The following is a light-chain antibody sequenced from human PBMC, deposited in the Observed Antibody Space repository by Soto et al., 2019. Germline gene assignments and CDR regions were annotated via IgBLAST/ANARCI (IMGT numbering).Light chain of an antibody. CDR3: QQGDSFPFT. J-gene: IGKJ3*01. CDR2: AAS. CDR1: QDISTW. V-gene: IGKV1-12*01. Sequence: DIHMTQSPSSVSASVGDRVTITCRASQDISTWVAWYQQKPGKGPNLLISAASTLQSGVPRRFSGSGSGTDFTLIISSLQPEDFATYFCQQGDSFPFTFGRGTKVDI.